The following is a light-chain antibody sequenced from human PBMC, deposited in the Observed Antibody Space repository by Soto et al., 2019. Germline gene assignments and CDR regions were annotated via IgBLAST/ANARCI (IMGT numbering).Light chain of an antibody. Sequence: EIVLTQSPGTLSLSPGERATLSCRASQSVGHNYLAWFQQKPGQAPRLLIHDAIRRATGIPDRFSGSGSGTDFTLTISRLEPEDFAVYYCQQCATSPLTFGGGTKVEIK. CDR2: DAI. J-gene: IGKJ4*01. V-gene: IGKV3-20*01. CDR3: QQCATSPLT. CDR1: QSVGHNY.